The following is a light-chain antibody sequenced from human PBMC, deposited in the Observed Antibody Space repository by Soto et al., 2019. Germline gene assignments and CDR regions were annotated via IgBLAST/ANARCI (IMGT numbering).Light chain of an antibody. Sequence: DLQMTQSPYSLSAAVGDRVTIACRASQNINTYLNWYQQKPGKAPKLLILDAASLQSGVPSRFSGGGSRTDFTLTITSLQPEDFATYYCQQTSSAPFTFGPGTKVDIK. CDR2: DAA. CDR3: QQTSSAPFT. CDR1: QNINTY. J-gene: IGKJ3*01. V-gene: IGKV1-39*01.